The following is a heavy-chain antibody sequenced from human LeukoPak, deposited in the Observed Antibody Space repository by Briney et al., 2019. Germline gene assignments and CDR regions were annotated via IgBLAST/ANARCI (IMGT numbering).Heavy chain of an antibody. CDR1: GYTFTSYD. V-gene: IGHV1-8*01. CDR2: MNPNSGNT. CDR3: ARAGEYCSGGSCCSTWFDP. J-gene: IGHJ5*02. D-gene: IGHD2-15*01. Sequence: ASVKVSCKASGYTFTSYDINWVRQATGQGLEWMGWMNPNSGNTGYAQKFQGRVTMTRNTSISTAYMELSSLRSEDTAVYYCARAGEYCSGGSCCSTWFDPWGQGTLVTVSS.